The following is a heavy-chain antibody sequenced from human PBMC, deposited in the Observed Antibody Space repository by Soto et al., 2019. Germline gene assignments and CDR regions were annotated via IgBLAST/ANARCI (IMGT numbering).Heavy chain of an antibody. J-gene: IGHJ4*02. D-gene: IGHD3-10*01. CDR1: GGSISSSNW. V-gene: IGHV4-4*02. CDR2: IYHSGST. CDR3: ASQVSYGSGSYHFDY. Sequence: QVQLQESGPGLVKPSGTLSLTCAVSGGSISSSNWWSWVRQPPWKGLEWIGEIYHSGSTNYNPSLKSRVPISVDKSKNQFSLKLSSVTAADTAVYYCASQVSYGSGSYHFDYWGQGTLVTVSS.